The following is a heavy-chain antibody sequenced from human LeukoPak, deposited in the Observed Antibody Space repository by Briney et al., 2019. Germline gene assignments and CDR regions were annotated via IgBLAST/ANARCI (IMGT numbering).Heavy chain of an antibody. V-gene: IGHV3-66*01. J-gene: IGHJ4*02. D-gene: IGHD3-22*01. CDR3: AKASHSSGYYYADY. CDR1: GFTVSSNY. Sequence: GGSLRLSCAASGFTVSSNYMSWVRQAPGKGLEWVSVIYSGGSTYYADSVKGRFTISRDNSKNTLYLQMNSLRAEDTAVYYCAKASHSSGYYYADYWGQGTLVTVSS. CDR2: IYSGGST.